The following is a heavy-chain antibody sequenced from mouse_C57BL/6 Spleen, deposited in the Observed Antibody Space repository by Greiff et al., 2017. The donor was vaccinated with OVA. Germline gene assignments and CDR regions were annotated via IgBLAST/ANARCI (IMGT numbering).Heavy chain of an antibody. CDR1: GFTFSSYG. D-gene: IGHD2-12*01. V-gene: IGHV5-6*01. CDR2: ISSGGSYT. J-gene: IGHJ4*01. Sequence: EVMLVESGGDLVKPGGSLKLSCAASGFTFSSYGMSWVRQTPDKRLEWVATISSGGSYTYYPDSVKGRFTISRDNAKNTLYLQMSSLKSEDTAMYYCAREVTIAIDYWGQGTSVTVSS. CDR3: AREVTIAIDY.